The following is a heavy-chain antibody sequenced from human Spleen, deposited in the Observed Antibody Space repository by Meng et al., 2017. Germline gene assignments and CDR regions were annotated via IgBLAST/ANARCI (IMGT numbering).Heavy chain of an antibody. CDR1: GFTFSSYS. Sequence: GESPKTFCAASGFTFSSYSMNWVRQAPGKGPEWVSSISSSSSYIYYADSVKGRFTIPRDNSQNTLYLQTNSLRADEDTAVYYCAKSAVTRARIAVAVTLDYWGQGTLVTVSS. CDR3: AKSAVTRARIAVAVTLDY. D-gene: IGHD6-19*01. CDR2: ISSSSSYI. J-gene: IGHJ4*02. V-gene: IGHV3-21*04.